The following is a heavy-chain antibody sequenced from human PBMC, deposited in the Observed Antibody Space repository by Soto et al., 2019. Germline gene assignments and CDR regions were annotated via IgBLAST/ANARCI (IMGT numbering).Heavy chain of an antibody. CDR1: GFTFSSYS. J-gene: IGHJ6*02. V-gene: IGHV3-48*02. Sequence: EVQLVASGGGLVQPGGSLRISCAASGFTFSSYSMNWVRQAPGNGLEWVSYISSSSSTIYHADSVKGRFTISRDNAKNSVYLQMNSLRDEGTAVYYGASVPQMVWEYYYYYCMEVWGQGTTVTVSS. CDR3: ASVPQMVWEYYYYYCMEV. D-gene: IGHD6-13*01. CDR2: ISSSSSTI.